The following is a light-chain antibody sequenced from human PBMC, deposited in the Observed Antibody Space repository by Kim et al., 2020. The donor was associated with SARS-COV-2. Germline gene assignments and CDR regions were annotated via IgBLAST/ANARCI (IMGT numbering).Light chain of an antibody. CDR3: CSYAGSYTFV. Sequence: GQSDTISCTGTSRDVGGYNYVSWYQQHPGKAPKLMIYDVSKRPSGVPDRFSGAKSGNTASLTISGLQAEDEAEYYCCSYAGSYTFVFGTGTKVTVL. V-gene: IGLV2-11*01. CDR1: SRDVGGYNY. CDR2: DVS. J-gene: IGLJ1*01.